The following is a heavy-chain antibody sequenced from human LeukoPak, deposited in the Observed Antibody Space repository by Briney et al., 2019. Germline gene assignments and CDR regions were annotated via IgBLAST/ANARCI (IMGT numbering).Heavy chain of an antibody. CDR3: AGSRDGLLAFDY. V-gene: IGHV4-59*01. CDR2: IYLSGST. Sequence: SGTLSLTCTVSGGSISNYYWSWIRQPPGKGLEWIGYIYLSGSTNHNPSLKSRVTISVDTSKNQFSLKVSSVTAADTAVYYCAGSRDGLLAFDYWGQGALVTVSS. CDR1: GGSISNYY. D-gene: IGHD3-10*01. J-gene: IGHJ4*02.